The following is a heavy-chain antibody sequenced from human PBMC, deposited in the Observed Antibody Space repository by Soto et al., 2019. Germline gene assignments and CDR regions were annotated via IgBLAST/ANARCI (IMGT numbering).Heavy chain of an antibody. CDR2: ISYDGSNK. V-gene: IGHV3-30*18. CDR3: AKVRSLAARRPGYYGMDV. Sequence: PGGSLRLSCAASGFTFSSYGMHWVRQAPGKGLEWVAVISYDGSNKYYADSVKGRFTISRDNSKNTLYLQMNSLRAEDTAVYYCAKVRSLAARRPGYYGMDVWGQGTTVTVSS. J-gene: IGHJ6*02. CDR1: GFTFSSYG. D-gene: IGHD6-6*01.